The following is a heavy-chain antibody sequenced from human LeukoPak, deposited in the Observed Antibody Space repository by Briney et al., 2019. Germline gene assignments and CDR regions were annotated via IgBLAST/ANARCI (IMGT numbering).Heavy chain of an antibody. CDR1: GGSISSSSYY. CDR2: IYYSGTT. D-gene: IGHD4-17*01. Sequence: SETLSLTCTVSGGSISSSSYYWGWIRQPPGKGLEWIGSIYYSGTTYYNPSLKSRVTISVDTSKNQFSLKLSSVTAADTAVYYCARWRDYGDYLDYWGQGTLVTVSS. V-gene: IGHV4-39*07. J-gene: IGHJ4*02. CDR3: ARWRDYGDYLDY.